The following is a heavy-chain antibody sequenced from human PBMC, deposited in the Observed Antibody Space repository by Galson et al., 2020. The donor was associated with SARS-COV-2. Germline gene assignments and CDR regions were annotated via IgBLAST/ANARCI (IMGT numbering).Heavy chain of an antibody. CDR1: GGSISNTYW. CDR2: IYHSGTT. D-gene: IGHD3-22*01. Sequence: SETLSLTCAVSGGSISNTYWWSWARQPPGKGLEFIGEIYHSGTTYYNPSLKSRVTISVDESNNQIPLKLRSVTAADTAVYFCARGATYTWFYWGQGALVTVSS. CDR3: ARGATYTWFY. J-gene: IGHJ4*02. V-gene: IGHV4-4*02.